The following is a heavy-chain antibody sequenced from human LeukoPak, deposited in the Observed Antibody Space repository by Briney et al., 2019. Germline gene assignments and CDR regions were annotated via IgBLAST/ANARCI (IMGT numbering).Heavy chain of an antibody. CDR1: GFTVSSNY. CDR3: ARLLVYNSGGEAFDH. V-gene: IGHV3-53*01. D-gene: IGHD1-20*01. Sequence: SGGSLRLSCAASGFTVSSNYMSWVRQAPGKGLEGVSVIYSGGSTYYPDSVKGRFTISRDNAKNSLYLHMNSLTAEDTAVYYCARLLVYNSGGEAFDHWGQGPLVTVSA. CDR2: IYSGGST. J-gene: IGHJ4*02.